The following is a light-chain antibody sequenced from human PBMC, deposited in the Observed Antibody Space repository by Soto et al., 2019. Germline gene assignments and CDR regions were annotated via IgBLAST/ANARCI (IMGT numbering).Light chain of an antibody. V-gene: IGKV3-20*01. CDR3: QQYVTSPWA. J-gene: IGKJ1*01. Sequence: EIVLTQSPGTLSLSPGERATLSCRASQSVSSSFLAWYQQKPGQAPRLLIYGASNRATGIPDRFSGSGSGTDFTLTISRLEREDFAVYYCQQYVTSPWAFVQGTKVAIE. CDR1: QSVSSSF. CDR2: GAS.